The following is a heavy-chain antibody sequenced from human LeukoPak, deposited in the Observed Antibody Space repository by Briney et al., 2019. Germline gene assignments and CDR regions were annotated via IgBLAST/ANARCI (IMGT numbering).Heavy chain of an antibody. V-gene: IGHV3-21*01. J-gene: IGHJ4*02. CDR2: IGTSGSYI. D-gene: IGHD6-13*01. CDR3: AKDLGHMAAAGIDY. CDR1: GFTFSSYA. Sequence: PGGSLRLSCAASGFTFSSYAMHSVRQAPGKGLEWVSSIGTSGSYIYYKDSVKGRFTISRDNAKNSLYLQMNRLRTEDTAVYYCAKDLGHMAAAGIDYWGQGTLVTVSS.